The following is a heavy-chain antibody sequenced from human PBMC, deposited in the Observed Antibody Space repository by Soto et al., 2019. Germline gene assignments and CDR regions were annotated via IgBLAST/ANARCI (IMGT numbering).Heavy chain of an antibody. Sequence: ASVKVSCKASGYTFTSYGISWVRQAPGQGLEWMGWISAYNGNTNYAQKLQGRVTMTTDTSTSTAYMELRSLRSDDTAVYYCAREASGWYSGYFDYWGQGTLVTVSS. D-gene: IGHD6-19*01. V-gene: IGHV1-18*04. CDR1: GYTFTSYG. CDR3: AREASGWYSGYFDY. J-gene: IGHJ4*02. CDR2: ISAYNGNT.